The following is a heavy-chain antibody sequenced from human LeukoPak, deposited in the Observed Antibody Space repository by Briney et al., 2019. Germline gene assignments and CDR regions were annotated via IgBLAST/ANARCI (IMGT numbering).Heavy chain of an antibody. CDR3: ARSPTQRYYYYYMDV. CDR1: GGTFSSYA. D-gene: IGHD4-11*01. V-gene: IGHV1-69*05. J-gene: IGHJ6*03. Sequence: SVKVSFTASGGTFSSYAISWVRQAPGQGLEWMGEIIPIFGTANYAQKFQGSVTITTDESTSTAYMELSSLRSEDTAVYYCARSPTQRYYYYYMDVWGKGTTVTVSS. CDR2: IIPIFGTA.